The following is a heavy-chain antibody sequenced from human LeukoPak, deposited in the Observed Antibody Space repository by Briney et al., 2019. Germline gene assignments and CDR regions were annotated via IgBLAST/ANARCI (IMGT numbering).Heavy chain of an antibody. V-gene: IGHV3-23*01. J-gene: IGHJ2*01. CDR2: ISGSGGST. D-gene: IGHD1-26*01. CDR1: GFTFSSYA. Sequence: QPGGSLRLSCAASGFTFSSYAMSWVRQAPGKGLEWVSAISGSGGSTYYADSVKGRFTISRDNSKNTLYLQMNSLRAEDTAVYYCAKRPGRIVGATTSGQPSLGWYFDLWGRGTLVTVSS. CDR3: AKRPGRIVGATTSGQPSLGWYFDL.